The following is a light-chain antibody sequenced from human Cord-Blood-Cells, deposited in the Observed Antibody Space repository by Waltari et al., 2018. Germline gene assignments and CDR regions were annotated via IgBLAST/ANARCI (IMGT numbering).Light chain of an antibody. CDR2: AAS. CDR1: QSISSY. Sequence: DLQMTHSPSSLSPSVGDRVTITCRASQSISSYLNWYQQKPGKAPKLLIYAASSLQSGVPSRFSGSGSWTDFTLTISSLQPEDFVTYYCQQSYSTPYTFGQGTKLEIK. J-gene: IGKJ2*01. CDR3: QQSYSTPYT. V-gene: IGKV1-39*01.